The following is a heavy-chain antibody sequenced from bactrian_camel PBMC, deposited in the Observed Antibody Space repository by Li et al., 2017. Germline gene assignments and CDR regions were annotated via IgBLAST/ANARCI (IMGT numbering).Heavy chain of an antibody. D-gene: IGHD2*01. J-gene: IGHJ4*01. V-gene: IGHV3S53*01. Sequence: HVQLVESGGGSVQAGGSLRLSCAASGYTDSSNYLGWFRLQPGKQREGVAAIPQARGSAIYADSVKGRFTISRDNAKKTVYLQMSSLKPEDTAVYYCAAIPRREVMVLYTCEGQGTQVTVS. CDR1: GYTDSSNY. CDR2: IPQARGSA.